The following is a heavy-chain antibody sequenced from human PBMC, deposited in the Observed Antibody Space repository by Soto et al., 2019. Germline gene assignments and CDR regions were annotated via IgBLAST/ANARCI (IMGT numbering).Heavy chain of an antibody. CDR3: ARSGSSGYYHDY. J-gene: IGHJ4*02. D-gene: IGHD3-22*01. CDR1: VYTFTSYG. Sequence: QVHLVQSGAEVKKPGASVKVSCKASVYTFTSYGLSWVRQAPGPGLEWMGWISPYNGNTNYAQNIQGRVTMTTDTSTSTAYMELRSLRSDDTAVYYCARSGSSGYYHDYWGQGTLVTVSS. CDR2: ISPYNGNT. V-gene: IGHV1-18*01.